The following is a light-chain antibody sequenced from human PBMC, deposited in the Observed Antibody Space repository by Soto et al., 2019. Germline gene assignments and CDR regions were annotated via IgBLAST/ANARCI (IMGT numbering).Light chain of an antibody. J-gene: IGLJ1*01. CDR2: DVS. CDR3: SSYTSSSTLYV. CDR1: SSDVGGYNY. Sequence: QSVLTQPASVSGSPGQSITISCTGTSSDVGGYNYVSWYQQHPGKAPKLMIYDVSNRPSGVSNRFSGSKSGNTASLTISGLQAEDEADYHCSSYTSSSTLYVFGTGT. V-gene: IGLV2-14*01.